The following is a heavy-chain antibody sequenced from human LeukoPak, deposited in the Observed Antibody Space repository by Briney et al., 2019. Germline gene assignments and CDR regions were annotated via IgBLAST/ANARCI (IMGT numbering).Heavy chain of an antibody. CDR2: IYPGDSDT. J-gene: IGHJ3*02. CDR1: GYSFTSYW. Sequence: GASLQISCQGSGYSFTSYWIGWVRQLPGKGLEWMGIIYPGDSDTRYSPSFRGQVTISADKSISTAYLQWSSLKASDTAMYYCARWKDYDSSGFWAFDIWGQGTMVTVSS. D-gene: IGHD3-22*01. V-gene: IGHV5-51*01. CDR3: ARWKDYDSSGFWAFDI.